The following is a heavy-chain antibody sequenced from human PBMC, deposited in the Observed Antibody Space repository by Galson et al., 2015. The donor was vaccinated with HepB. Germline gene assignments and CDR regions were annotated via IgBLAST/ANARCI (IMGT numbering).Heavy chain of an antibody. V-gene: IGHV4-4*07. CDR2: IYTSGST. CDR3: ARVSLYDSSGFYATDDAFDI. D-gene: IGHD3-22*01. Sequence: LSLTCTVSGGSISSYYWSWIRQPAGKGLEWIGRIYTSGSTNYNPSLKSRVTMSVDTSKNQFSLKLSSVTAADTAVYYCARVSLYDSSGFYATDDAFDIWGQGTMVTVSP. CDR1: GGSISSYY. J-gene: IGHJ3*02.